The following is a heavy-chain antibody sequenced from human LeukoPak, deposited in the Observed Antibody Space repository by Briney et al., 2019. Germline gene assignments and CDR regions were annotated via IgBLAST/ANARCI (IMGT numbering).Heavy chain of an antibody. D-gene: IGHD3-10*01. CDR2: ISSNGGST. CDR3: LYGSGSSFDY. CDR1: GFTFSSYA. Sequence: GGSLRLSCSASGFTFSSYAMHWVRRAPGKGLEYVSAISSNGGSTYYADSVKGRFTISRDNSKNTLYLQMSSLRAEDTAVYYCLYGSGSSFDYWGQGTLVTVSS. V-gene: IGHV3-64D*06. J-gene: IGHJ4*02.